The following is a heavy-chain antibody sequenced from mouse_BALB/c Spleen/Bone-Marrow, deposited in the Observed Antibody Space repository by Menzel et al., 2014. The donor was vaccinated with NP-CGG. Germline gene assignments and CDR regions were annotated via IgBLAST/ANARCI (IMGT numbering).Heavy chain of an antibody. CDR3: ARWLLQYFDV. D-gene: IGHD2-3*01. CDR2: IIPSNGRT. J-gene: IGHJ1*01. CDR1: GYTFTSYW. Sequence: QVQLQQPGAELVKPGASVKLSCRASGYTFTSYWMHWVKQRPGQGLEWIGEIIPSNGRTNYNEKFKSKATLTVDKSSNPAYMQLSSLTSEDSAVCYCARWLLQYFDVWGAGTTVTVSS. V-gene: IGHV1S81*02.